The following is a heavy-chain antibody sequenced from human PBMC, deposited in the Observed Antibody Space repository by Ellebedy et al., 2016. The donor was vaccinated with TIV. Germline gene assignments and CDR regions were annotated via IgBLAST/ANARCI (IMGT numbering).Heavy chain of an antibody. CDR2: IYYSGSA. J-gene: IGHJ4*02. CDR3: ARTDPWQPIDD. V-gene: IGHV4-39*01. CDR1: GGSISNSDYY. Sequence: MPSETLSLTCTVPGGSISNSDYYWNWIRQPPGKGLEWIGSIYYSGSAYYNPSLKSRVTLSADTSKNQFSLNLRTVTAADTAVYYCARTDPWQPIDDWGQGILVSVSS. D-gene: IGHD2-21*02.